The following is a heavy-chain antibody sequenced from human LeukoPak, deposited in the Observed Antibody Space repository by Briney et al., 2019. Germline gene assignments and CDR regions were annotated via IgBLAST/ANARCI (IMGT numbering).Heavy chain of an antibody. D-gene: IGHD3-9*01. CDR3: ARDDYDILTGPHYYYYGMDV. CDR2: ISAYNGNT. V-gene: IGHV1-18*01. J-gene: IGHJ6*02. Sequence: GASVKVSCKASGYTFTSYGISWVRQALGQGPEWMGWISAYNGNTNYAQNLQGRVTMTTDTSTNTAYMELRSLRSDDTAVYYCARDDYDILTGPHYYYYGMDVWGQGTTVTVSS. CDR1: GYTFTSYG.